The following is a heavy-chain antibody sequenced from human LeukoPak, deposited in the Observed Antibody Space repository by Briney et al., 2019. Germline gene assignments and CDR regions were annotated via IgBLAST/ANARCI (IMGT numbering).Heavy chain of an antibody. V-gene: IGHV3-30*04. CDR1: GFTFSSYA. D-gene: IGHD3-9*01. J-gene: IGHJ4*02. Sequence: GRSLRLSCAASGFTFSSYAMHWVRQAPGKGLEWVAVISYDGSNKYYADSVKGRFTISRDNSKNTLYLQMNSLRAEDTAVYYCARDLGCTYFDWLFCWGDLDYWGQGTLVTVSS. CDR2: ISYDGSNK. CDR3: ARDLGCTYFDWLFCWGDLDY.